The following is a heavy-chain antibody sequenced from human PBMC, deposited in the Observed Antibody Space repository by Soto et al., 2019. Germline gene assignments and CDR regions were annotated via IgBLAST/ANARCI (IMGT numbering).Heavy chain of an antibody. Sequence: SENLSLTCAVYGGSFSGYYWSWIRHPPGKGLEWIGEINHSGSTNYNASLNSRVTISVDTSKNQFSLKLSSVTAADTAVYCCARGRRAAAGSVGMDVWGQGTTVTVSS. V-gene: IGHV4-34*01. CDR3: ARGRRAAAGSVGMDV. J-gene: IGHJ6*02. CDR2: INHSGST. D-gene: IGHD6-13*01. CDR1: GGSFSGYY.